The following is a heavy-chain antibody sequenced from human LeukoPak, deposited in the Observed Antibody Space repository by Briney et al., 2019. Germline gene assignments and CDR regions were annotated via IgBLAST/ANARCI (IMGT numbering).Heavy chain of an antibody. D-gene: IGHD3-9*01. CDR1: GYTFTSYD. CDR2: MNPNSGNT. CDR3: ARGSELRYFDWLSYYYYMDV. J-gene: IGHJ6*03. Sequence: ASVKVSCKASGYTFTSYDINWVRQATGQGLEWMGWMNPNSGNTGYAQKFQGRVTITRNTSISTAYMELSSLRSEDTAVYYCARGSELRYFDWLSYYYYMDVWGKGTTVTVSS. V-gene: IGHV1-8*03.